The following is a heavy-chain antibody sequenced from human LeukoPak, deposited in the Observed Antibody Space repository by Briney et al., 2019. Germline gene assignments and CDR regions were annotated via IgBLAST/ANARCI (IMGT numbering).Heavy chain of an antibody. J-gene: IGHJ4*02. Sequence: SETLSLTCTVSGVSISSYYWSWIRQPPGKGLEWIGYVFCSGSTNYNPSLKSRVTMSLGTSKNQISLKLSSVTAADTAMYYCARHTTVVPPHYFDYWGQGTLVTVSS. V-gene: IGHV4-59*08. CDR2: VFCSGST. D-gene: IGHD4-23*01. CDR3: ARHTTVVPPHYFDY. CDR1: GVSISSYY.